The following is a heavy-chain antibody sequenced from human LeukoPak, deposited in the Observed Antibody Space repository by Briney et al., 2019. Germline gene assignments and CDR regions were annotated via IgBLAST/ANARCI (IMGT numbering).Heavy chain of an antibody. D-gene: IGHD3-10*01. Sequence: PSETLSLTCAIYGGSFSGYYWSWIRQPPGKGLEWVSAISGSGGSTYYADSVKGRFTISRDNSKNTLYLQMNSLRAEDTAVYYCAKDYYGSGSKGWFDPWGQGTLVTVSS. CDR2: ISGSGGST. CDR3: AKDYYGSGSKGWFDP. V-gene: IGHV3-23*01. CDR1: GGSFSGYY. J-gene: IGHJ5*02.